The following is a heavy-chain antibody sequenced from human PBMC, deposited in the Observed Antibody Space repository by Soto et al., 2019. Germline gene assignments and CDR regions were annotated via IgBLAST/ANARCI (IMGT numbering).Heavy chain of an antibody. CDR2: IWFSGST. CDR3: ARESSGNHKHNWFDP. V-gene: IGHV4-59*01. CDR1: GGSISPYY. J-gene: IGHJ5*02. Sequence: QVQLQESGPGLVKPSETLSLICTVSGGSISPYYWSWVRQPPGRGLEWIGFIWFSGSTTYNPSLKSRVTWSVDTSKNQLSLEMKSVTAADTAVYYCARESSGNHKHNWFDPWGQGTLVTVSA.